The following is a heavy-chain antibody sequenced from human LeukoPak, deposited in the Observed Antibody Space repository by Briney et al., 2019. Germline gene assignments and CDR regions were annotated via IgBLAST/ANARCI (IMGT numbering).Heavy chain of an antibody. D-gene: IGHD6-19*01. CDR3: ATPSRGGWYDSDY. J-gene: IGHJ4*02. V-gene: IGHV3-43*02. Sequence: GGSLRLSCAASGFSFDDYAMHWVRQAPGKGLEWVSLISGDGGGSYYADFVKGRFTISRDNSKNSLYLQMNSLRLEDTALYYCATPSRGGWYDSDYWGQGTLVTVSS. CDR2: ISGDGGGS. CDR1: GFSFDDYA.